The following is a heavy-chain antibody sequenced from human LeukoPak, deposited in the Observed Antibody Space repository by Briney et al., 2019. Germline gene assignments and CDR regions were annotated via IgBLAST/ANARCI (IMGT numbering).Heavy chain of an antibody. CDR3: ARGFRPGGSSVVVCNY. J-gene: IGHJ4*02. V-gene: IGHV1-2*02. CDR1: GYTFTGYY. Sequence: GASVKVSCKASGYTFTGYYMHWVRQAPGQGLEWMGWINPNSGGTNYAQKFQGRVTMTREKSITTAYMELSSLRSDDTAVYYCARGFRPGGSSVVVCNYWGQGTLVTVSS. CDR2: INPNSGGT. D-gene: IGHD2-15*01.